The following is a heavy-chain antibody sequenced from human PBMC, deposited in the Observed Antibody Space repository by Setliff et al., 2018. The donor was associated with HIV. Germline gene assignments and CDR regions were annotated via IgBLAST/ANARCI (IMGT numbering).Heavy chain of an antibody. CDR2: AYISESS. J-gene: IGHJ2*01. CDR3: SRGPPFDR. CDR1: GGLISSGSYY. Sequence: SETLSLTCNVPGGLISSGSYYWSWVRQPAGKGLEWIGRAYISESSHYNPSLKSRVTISVDTSKDQFSLKVTSVTAADTATYYCSRGPPFDRWGRGTLVTVSS. V-gene: IGHV4-61*02.